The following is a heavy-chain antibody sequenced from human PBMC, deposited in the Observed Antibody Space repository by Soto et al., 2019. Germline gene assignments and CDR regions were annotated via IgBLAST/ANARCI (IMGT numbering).Heavy chain of an antibody. CDR2: IYYSGST. V-gene: IGHV4-31*03. J-gene: IGHJ6*02. D-gene: IGHD3-10*01. Sequence: TSETLSLTCTFSGGSIISGGYYLSWIRQHPGKGLEWIGYIYYSGSTYYNPSLKSRVTISVDTSKNQFSLKLSSVTAADTAVYYCARDARITMVRGDSNGMDVWGQGTTVTVSS. CDR3: ARDARITMVRGDSNGMDV. CDR1: GGSIISGGYY.